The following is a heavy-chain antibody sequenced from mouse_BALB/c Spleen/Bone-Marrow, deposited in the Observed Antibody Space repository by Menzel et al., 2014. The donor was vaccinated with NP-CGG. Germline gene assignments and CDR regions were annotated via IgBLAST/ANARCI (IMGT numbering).Heavy chain of an antibody. V-gene: IGHV5-9-3*01. CDR1: GFTFSNYA. CDR3: ARQDGFDY. J-gene: IGHJ2*01. CDR2: ISSGGSYT. D-gene: IGHD2-3*01. Sequence: EVQVVESGGGLVKPGGSLKLSCAASGFTFSNYAMSWVRQTPEKRLEGVAIISSGGSYTYYPDSVKGRFTISRDNAKTILYLQMSSLRSEDTAMYYCARQDGFDYWGQGTTLTVSS.